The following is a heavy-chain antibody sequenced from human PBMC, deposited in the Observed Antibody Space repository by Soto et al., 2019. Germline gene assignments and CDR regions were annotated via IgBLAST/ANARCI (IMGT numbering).Heavy chain of an antibody. V-gene: IGHV3-30-3*01. CDR1: GFTFSSYA. J-gene: IGHJ4*02. CDR2: ISYDGSNK. Sequence: GGSLRLSCAASGFTFSSYAMHWVRQAPGKGLEWVAVISYDGSNKYYADSVKGRFTISRDNSKNTLYLQMNSLRAEDTAVYYCAREEETGTTGTDYWGQGTLVTVSS. D-gene: IGHD1-7*01. CDR3: AREEETGTTGTDY.